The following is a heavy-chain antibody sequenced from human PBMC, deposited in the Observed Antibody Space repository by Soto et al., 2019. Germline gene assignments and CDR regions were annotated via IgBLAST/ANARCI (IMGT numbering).Heavy chain of an antibody. CDR1: GDSVSSKSAT. CDR2: TYYRSKWSN. V-gene: IGHV6-1*01. J-gene: IGHJ4*02. D-gene: IGHD4-17*01. Sequence: SQTLSLTCAISGDSVSSKSATWNWIRQSPSRGLEWLGRTYYRSKWSNNYAVSVKSRITISPDTSKNQFSLQLDSVTPEGTAVYYCASGDNEYRDYHFDCWGQGTLVTVSS. CDR3: ASGDNEYRDYHFDC.